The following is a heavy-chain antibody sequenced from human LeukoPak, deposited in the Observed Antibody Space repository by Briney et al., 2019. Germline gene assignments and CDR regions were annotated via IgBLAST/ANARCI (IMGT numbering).Heavy chain of an antibody. Sequence: ASVKVSCKASGYTFTSYGISWVRQAPGQGLEWMGWISAYNGNTNYAQKLQGRVTITTDTSTSTAYMELRSLRSDATAVYYCARMKVGSYVSRIDYWGQGTLVTVSS. D-gene: IGHD1-26*01. CDR2: ISAYNGNT. V-gene: IGHV1-18*01. CDR1: GYTFTSYG. J-gene: IGHJ4*02. CDR3: ARMKVGSYVSRIDY.